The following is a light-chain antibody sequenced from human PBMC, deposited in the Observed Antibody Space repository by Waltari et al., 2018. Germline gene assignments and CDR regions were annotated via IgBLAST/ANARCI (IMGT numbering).Light chain of an antibody. CDR1: QRISSR. CDR2: RAS. Sequence: DIQMTQSPSTLSASVGDKVTITCRASQRISSRLAWYKQKPGKAPKFLIYRASDLESGVPSMFSGSGSGTEFTLTITGLQPEDFATYHCQQYDTYSRTFGQGTRIEV. J-gene: IGKJ1*01. CDR3: QQYDTYSRT. V-gene: IGKV1-5*03.